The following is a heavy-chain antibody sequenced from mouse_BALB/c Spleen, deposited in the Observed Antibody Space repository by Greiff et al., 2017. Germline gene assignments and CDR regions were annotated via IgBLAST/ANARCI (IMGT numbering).Heavy chain of an antibody. J-gene: IGHJ3*01. V-gene: IGHV1S81*02. CDR2: INPSNGGT. CDR3: TRNTYYGNSFAY. Sequence: VKLMESGAELVKPGASVKLSCKASGYTFTSYYMYWVKQRPGQGLEWIGEINPSNGGTNFNEKFKSKATLTVDKSSSTAYMQLSSLTSEDSAVYYCTRNTYYGNSFAYWGQGTLVTVSA. D-gene: IGHD2-10*01. CDR1: GYTFTSYY.